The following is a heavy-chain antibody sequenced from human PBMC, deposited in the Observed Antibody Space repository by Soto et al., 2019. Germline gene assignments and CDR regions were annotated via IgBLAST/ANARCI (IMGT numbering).Heavy chain of an antibody. CDR1: GFTFGSYA. CDR2: ISSDGTYE. CDR3: ARDYGGNTATFFY. J-gene: IGHJ4*02. D-gene: IGHD4-17*01. Sequence: GGSLRLSCAASGFTFGSYAIHWVRLPPGRGLEWVTTISSDGTYEYYPDSVKGRFTVSRDNSKNTVDLQMNTLGPNDTAVYFCARDYGGNTATFFYWGQGTLVTVSS. V-gene: IGHV3-30*01.